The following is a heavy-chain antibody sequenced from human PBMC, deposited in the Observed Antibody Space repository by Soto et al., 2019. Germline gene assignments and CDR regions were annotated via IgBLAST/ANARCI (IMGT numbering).Heavy chain of an antibody. CDR2: INQGGREK. CDR1: GFTFGSYW. Sequence: GGSLRLPCAASGFTFGSYWMSWVRQAPGKGLEWVANINQGGREKNYVDSVKGRFSISRDDAERSHHLQMNSLRVEDTAVYYCAKFGSGSYGAYALDIWGQGTMVTVSS. J-gene: IGHJ3*02. V-gene: IGHV3-7*01. CDR3: AKFGSGSYGAYALDI. D-gene: IGHD3-10*01.